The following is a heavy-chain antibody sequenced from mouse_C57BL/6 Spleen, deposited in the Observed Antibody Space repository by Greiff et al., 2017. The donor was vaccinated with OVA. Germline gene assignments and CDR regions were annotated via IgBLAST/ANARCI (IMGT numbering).Heavy chain of an antibody. D-gene: IGHD1-1*02. CDR1: GFTFSSYA. Sequence: DVKLVESGGGLVKPGGSLKLSCAASGFTFSSYAMSWVRQTPEKRLEWVATISDGGSYTYYPDNVKGRFTISRDNAKNNLYLQMSHLKSEDTAMYYCARDQGGFFDYWGQGTTLTVSS. CDR3: ARDQGGFFDY. CDR2: ISDGGSYT. J-gene: IGHJ2*01. V-gene: IGHV5-4*01.